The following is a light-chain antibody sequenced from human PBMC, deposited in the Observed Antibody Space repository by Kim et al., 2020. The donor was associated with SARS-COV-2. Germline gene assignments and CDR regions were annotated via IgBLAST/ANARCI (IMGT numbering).Light chain of an antibody. Sequence: LSPVDRATLSCRASLSVSSSYFAWYPQNPGQAPRLLIYCASSRATGIPDRFSGSGSGTDFTLTISRLEPEDFAVYYCQQYGSSSYSFGQGTKLEI. V-gene: IGKV3-20*01. J-gene: IGKJ2*03. CDR1: LSVSSSY. CDR3: QQYGSSSYS. CDR2: CAS.